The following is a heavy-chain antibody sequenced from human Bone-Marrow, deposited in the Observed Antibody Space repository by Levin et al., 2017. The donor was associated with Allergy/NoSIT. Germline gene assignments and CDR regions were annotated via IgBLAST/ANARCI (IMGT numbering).Heavy chain of an antibody. CDR1: GFTFDNYA. V-gene: IGHV3-21*01. J-gene: IGHJ3*02. CDR3: AGDRIAAAGRPFDI. CDR2: ISSSSSFI. Sequence: KPGESLKISCATSGFTFDNYAMNWVRQAPGKGLEWVSSISSSSSFIFYADSVKGRFTISRDNAKNSLYLQINSLRAEDTAVYFCAGDRIAAAGRPFDIWGQGTMVTVSS. D-gene: IGHD6-13*01.